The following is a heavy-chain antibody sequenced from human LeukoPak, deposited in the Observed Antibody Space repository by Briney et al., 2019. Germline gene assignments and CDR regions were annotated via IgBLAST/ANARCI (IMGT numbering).Heavy chain of an antibody. J-gene: IGHJ4*02. Sequence: ASVKVSCKASGYTFTGYYMHWVRQAPGQGLEWMGWINPNGGGTNYAQKFQGRVTMTRDTSISTAYMELSRLRSDDTAVYYCASRSVPAAINFDYWGQGTLVTVSS. CDR1: GYTFTGYY. CDR3: ASRSVPAAINFDY. V-gene: IGHV1-2*02. CDR2: INPNGGGT. D-gene: IGHD2-2*02.